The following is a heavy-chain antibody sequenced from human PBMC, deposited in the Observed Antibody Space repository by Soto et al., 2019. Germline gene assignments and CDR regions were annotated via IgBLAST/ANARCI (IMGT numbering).Heavy chain of an antibody. CDR2: ISTSGATR. D-gene: IGHD6-19*01. Sequence: EVQLVESGGGLVQPGGSLRLSCVASGFTFSTDSMNWVRQAPGKGLEWVAHISTSGATRYYADSVKGRFTISRDNAKTSLYLQMDSLRSEDTAVYYCASFFGSGFDYWGQGTLVTVSS. CDR3: ASFFGSGFDY. J-gene: IGHJ4*02. CDR1: GFTFSTDS. V-gene: IGHV3-48*01.